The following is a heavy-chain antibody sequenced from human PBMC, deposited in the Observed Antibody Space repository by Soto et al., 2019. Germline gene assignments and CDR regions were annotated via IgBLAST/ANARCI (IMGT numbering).Heavy chain of an antibody. CDR3: ARNTATTLRDV. CDR1: GYKFTSYW. V-gene: IGHV5-51*07. CDR2: IYPGDSDT. Sequence: PGHSLKISDKGSGYKFTSYWIGWVHQMPGKGLEWMGIIYPGDSDTRYSPSFQGQVTISADKSISTAYLQWSSLKASDTAMYYCARNTATTLRDVWGQGTTVTVSS. D-gene: IGHD4-4*01. J-gene: IGHJ6*02.